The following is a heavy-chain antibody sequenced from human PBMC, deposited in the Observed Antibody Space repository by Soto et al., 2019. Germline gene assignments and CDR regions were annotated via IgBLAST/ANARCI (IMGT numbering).Heavy chain of an antibody. CDR3: ARGSSGRYLIDY. V-gene: IGHV1-3*01. J-gene: IGHJ4*02. CDR1: GYTFTSCA. CDR2: INAGNGDT. Sequence: ASVKGSCKASGYTFTSCAMHWVRQAPGQRLEWMGWINAGNGDTNYSQKFQGRVTISRDTSANTVYMGLSSLRSEDTAVYYCARGSSGRYLIDYWGQGTLVTVSS. D-gene: IGHD1-26*01.